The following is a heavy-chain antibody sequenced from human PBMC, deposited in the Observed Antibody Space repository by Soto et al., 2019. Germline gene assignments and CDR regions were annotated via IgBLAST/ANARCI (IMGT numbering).Heavy chain of an antibody. D-gene: IGHD1-26*01. CDR2: ISYDGSNK. Sequence: GGSLRLSCAASGFTFSSYGMHWVRQAPGKGLEWVAVISYDGSNKYYADSVKGRFTISRDNSKNTLYLQMNSLRAEDTAVYYCAKDNDLIVDYAYYYYYGMDVWGQGTTVTVSS. V-gene: IGHV3-30*18. CDR3: AKDNDLIVDYAYYYYYGMDV. J-gene: IGHJ6*02. CDR1: GFTFSSYG.